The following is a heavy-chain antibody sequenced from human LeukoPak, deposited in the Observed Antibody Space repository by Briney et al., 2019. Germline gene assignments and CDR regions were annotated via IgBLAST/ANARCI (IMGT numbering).Heavy chain of an antibody. V-gene: IGHV1-2*02. CDR2: INPNSGGT. CDR3: ARPYYDSSGYYLPDP. Sequence: ASVKVSCKASGYTFTGYYMHWVRQAPGQGLEWMGWINPNSGGTNYAQKFQGRVTMTRNTSISTAYMELSSLRSEDTAVYYCARPYYDSSGYYLPDPWGQGTLVTVSS. J-gene: IGHJ5*02. CDR1: GYTFTGYY. D-gene: IGHD3-22*01.